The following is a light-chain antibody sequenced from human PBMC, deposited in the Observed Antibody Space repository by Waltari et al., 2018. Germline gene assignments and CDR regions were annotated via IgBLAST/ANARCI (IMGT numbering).Light chain of an antibody. CDR2: GAS. CDR3: QQYNNWPPT. CDR1: QSVSGD. V-gene: IGKV3-15*01. J-gene: IGKJ4*01. Sequence: EVVMTQSPVTLSVSPGERATLSCRASQSVSGDLAWYQQKPGQAPRLLIYGASTRATGIPVRFSGSGSGTEFTLTISSLQSEDRAIYYCQQYNNWPPTFGGGTKVEIK.